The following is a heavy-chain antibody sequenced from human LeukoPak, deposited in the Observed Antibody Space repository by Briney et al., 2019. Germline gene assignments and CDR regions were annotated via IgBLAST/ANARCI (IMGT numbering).Heavy chain of an antibody. Sequence: ASVKVSCKASGYTITGYYLHWVRQAPGQGLEWMGWINPNNGGANYAQRFQGRVTMTRDTSINTAYMELSGLKSDDTAVCYCARLKPPKDYWGQGTLVTVSS. J-gene: IGHJ4*02. CDR3: ARLKPPKDY. V-gene: IGHV1-2*02. CDR2: INPNNGGA. CDR1: GYTITGYY.